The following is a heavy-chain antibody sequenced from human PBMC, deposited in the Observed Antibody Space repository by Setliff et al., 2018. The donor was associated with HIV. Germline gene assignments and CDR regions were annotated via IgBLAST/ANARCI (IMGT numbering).Heavy chain of an antibody. CDR2: IHYSGRT. V-gene: IGHV4-31*03. J-gene: IGHJ5*02. CDR1: GDSISSGGFY. D-gene: IGHD2-15*01. Sequence: SETLSLTCTVSGDSISSGGFYCNWFRQYPEKGLEWIGWIHYSGRTNFNPSLRSRATISFDTSKNQFSLNLTSVTAADTAVYYCGRAPLRGGSFGWFDPWGQGTLVTVSS. CDR3: GRAPLRGGSFGWFDP.